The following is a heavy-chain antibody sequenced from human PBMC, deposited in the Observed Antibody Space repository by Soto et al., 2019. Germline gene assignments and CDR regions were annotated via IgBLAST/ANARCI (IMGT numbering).Heavy chain of an antibody. J-gene: IGHJ4*02. V-gene: IGHV4-30-2*01. Sequence: TLSLTCAFSGGSISSGGYSWSWIRQPPWKGLEWIGYIYHSGSTYYNPSLKSRVTISVDTSKNQFSLKLSSVTAADTAVYYCARSYYYGSGSLYYFDYWGQGTLVTVSS. CDR3: ARSYYYGSGSLYYFDY. CDR2: IYHSGST. D-gene: IGHD3-10*01. CDR1: GGSISSGGYS.